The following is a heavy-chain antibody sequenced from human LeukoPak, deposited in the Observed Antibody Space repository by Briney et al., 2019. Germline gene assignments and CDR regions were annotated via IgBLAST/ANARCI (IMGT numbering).Heavy chain of an antibody. Sequence: GGSLRLSCTASKFTFSTYNLNWVRQAPGKGLEWVSAISGSGGSTYYADSVKGRFTISRDNSKNTLYLQMNSLRAEDTAVYYCAKDPEQYSSGSFDYWGQGTLVTVSS. V-gene: IGHV3-23*01. J-gene: IGHJ4*02. CDR2: ISGSGGST. CDR3: AKDPEQYSSGSFDY. CDR1: KFTFSTYN. D-gene: IGHD6-19*01.